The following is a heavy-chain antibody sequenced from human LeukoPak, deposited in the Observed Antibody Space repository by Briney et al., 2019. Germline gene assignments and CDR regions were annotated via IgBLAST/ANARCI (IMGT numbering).Heavy chain of an antibody. D-gene: IGHD2-15*01. CDR3: AREVRYCSGGSCYREGFDY. CDR1: GGSISSYY. J-gene: IGHJ4*02. Sequence: PSETLSLTCTVSGGSISSYYWSWIRQPPGKGLEWIGRIYTSGSTNYNPSLKSRVTISVDTSKNQFSLKLGSVTAADTAVYYCAREVRYCSGGSCYREGFDYWGQGTLVTVSS. V-gene: IGHV4-4*08. CDR2: IYTSGST.